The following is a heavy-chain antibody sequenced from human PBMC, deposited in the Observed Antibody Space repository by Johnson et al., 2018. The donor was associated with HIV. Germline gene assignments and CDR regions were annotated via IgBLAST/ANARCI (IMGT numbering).Heavy chain of an antibody. J-gene: IGHJ3*02. Sequence: VQLVESGGGLVRPGESLRLSCVASGFTFSGYWMTWVRQAPGKGLEWVANIKQGGSEKDYVDSVKGRFTISRDNAKNSLYLQTNSLRAEYTAVYYCALEAVRSTDAFDIWGQGTMVIVSS. CDR2: IKQGGSEK. D-gene: IGHD3-10*01. CDR3: ALEAVRSTDAFDI. CDR1: GFTFSGYW. V-gene: IGHV3-7*03.